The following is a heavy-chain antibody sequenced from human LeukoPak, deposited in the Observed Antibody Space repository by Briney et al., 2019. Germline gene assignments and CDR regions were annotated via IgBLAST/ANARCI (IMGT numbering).Heavy chain of an antibody. CDR2: ISDSGAM. Sequence: GGSLRLSCAASGFTFSTYSMKWVRQAPGKGLEWVSYISDSGAMYYADSVRGRFTISRENAQNSLFLQMNSLRAEDTAVYYRARDGGYRGYDADCWGQGTLVTVSS. CDR1: GFTFSTYS. V-gene: IGHV3-48*01. CDR3: ARDGGYRGYDADC. D-gene: IGHD5-12*01. J-gene: IGHJ4*02.